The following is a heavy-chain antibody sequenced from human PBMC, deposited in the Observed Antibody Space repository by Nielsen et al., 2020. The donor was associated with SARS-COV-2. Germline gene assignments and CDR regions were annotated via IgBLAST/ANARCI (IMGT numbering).Heavy chain of an antibody. V-gene: IGHV3-23*01. CDR1: GFTFSSYA. CDR2: ISGSGGST. J-gene: IGHJ6*02. Sequence: GESLKISCAASGFTFSSYAMSWVRQAPGKGLEWVSAISGSGGSTYYADSVKGRFTISRDNSKKTVYLQMNSLRAEDTGLYSRMDVWGQGTTVTVSS. CDR3: MDV.